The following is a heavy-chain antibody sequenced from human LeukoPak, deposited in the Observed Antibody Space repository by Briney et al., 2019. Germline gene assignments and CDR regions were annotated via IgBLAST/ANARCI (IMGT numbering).Heavy chain of an antibody. V-gene: IGHV3-64D*06. CDR1: GFTFSSYA. J-gene: IGHJ4*02. Sequence: GGSLRLSSSASGFTFSSYALHWVRQAPGKRLEYVSGISSNGGSTYYADSVKGRFTISRDNSKNTLYLQMSSLRPEDTAVFYCVKVTGGLDWLLPLGYWGQGTLVTVSS. CDR3: VKVTGGLDWLLPLGY. CDR2: ISSNGGST. D-gene: IGHD3-9*01.